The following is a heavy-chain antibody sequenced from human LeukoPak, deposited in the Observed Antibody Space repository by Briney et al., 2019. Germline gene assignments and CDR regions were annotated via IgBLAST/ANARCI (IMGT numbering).Heavy chain of an antibody. CDR2: FSTVESYK. D-gene: IGHD1-26*01. CDR1: GFTFSSYG. V-gene: IGHV3-33*01. J-gene: IGHJ4*02. CDR3: ARDLSMWALDFGY. Sequence: ARARRLSCAASGFTFSSYGMHWVRQAPGKGLEWAAVFSTVESYKEYADSVEGRFAISRDSSTNTLYRQMNSLIAEDTAVYYCARDLSMWALDFGYRGQGTLVTVSS.